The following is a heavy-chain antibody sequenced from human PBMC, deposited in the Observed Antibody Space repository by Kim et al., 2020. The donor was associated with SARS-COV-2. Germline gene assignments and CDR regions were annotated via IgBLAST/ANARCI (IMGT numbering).Heavy chain of an antibody. CDR3: VKDAYSSSSYYFDY. CDR1: GFTFSSYA. V-gene: IGHV3-64D*09. J-gene: IGHJ4*02. Sequence: GGSLRLSCSASGFTFSSYAMHWVRQGPGKGLESVSVISSNGGSTYYADSVKGRFTISRDNSKNTLYLQMSSLRAEDTAVYYCVKDAYSSSSYYFDYWGQGTLVTVSS. D-gene: IGHD6-6*01. CDR2: ISSNGGST.